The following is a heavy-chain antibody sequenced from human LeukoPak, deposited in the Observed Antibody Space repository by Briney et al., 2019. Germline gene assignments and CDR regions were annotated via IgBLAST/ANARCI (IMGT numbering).Heavy chain of an antibody. CDR1: GFTFSSYA. J-gene: IGHJ4*02. CDR2: ISGSGGST. D-gene: IGHD3-16*01. CDR3: VRRGGATSYDFDY. V-gene: IGHV3-23*01. Sequence: GGSLRLSCAASGFTFSSYAMSWVRQAPGKGLEWVSGISGSGGSTYYADSVKGRFTISRDNSKNTLYLQMNSLRAEDTAVYYCVRRGGATSYDFDYWGQGTLVTVSS.